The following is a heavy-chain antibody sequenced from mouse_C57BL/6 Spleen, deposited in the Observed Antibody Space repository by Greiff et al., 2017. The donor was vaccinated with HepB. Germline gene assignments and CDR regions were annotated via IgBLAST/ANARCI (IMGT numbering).Heavy chain of an antibody. CDR3: ARHGSLAY. CDR2: IYPRSGNT. V-gene: IGHV1-81*01. Sequence: QVQLQQSGAELARPGASVKLSCKASGYTFTSYGISWVKQRTGQGLEWIGEIYPRSGNTYYNEKFNGKATLTADKSSSTAYMELRSLTSEDSAVYFCARHGSLAYWGQGTLVTVSA. CDR1: GYTFTSYG. J-gene: IGHJ3*01. D-gene: IGHD1-2*01.